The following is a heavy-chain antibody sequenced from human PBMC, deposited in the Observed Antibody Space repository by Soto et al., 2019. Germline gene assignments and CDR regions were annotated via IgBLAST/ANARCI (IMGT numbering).Heavy chain of an antibody. J-gene: IGHJ6*02. D-gene: IGHD2-15*01. V-gene: IGHV3-7*01. CDR1: GFTFSSYW. CDR2: INKDGSEK. Sequence: EVQLVESGGGLVQPGESLRLSCAASGFTFSSYWMAWVRQAPGKGLEWVANINKDGSEKYYVDSVKGRFTISRDNDKNSVYLHMNSLRVEDTAVYYCARGSDIVWDVWGQGTTVTVSS. CDR3: ARGSDIVWDV.